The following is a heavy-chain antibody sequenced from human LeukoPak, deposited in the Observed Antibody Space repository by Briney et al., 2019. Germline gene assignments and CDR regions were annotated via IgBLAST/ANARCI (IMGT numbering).Heavy chain of an antibody. CDR3: ARDYASTGYYYL. CDR2: INHSGST. J-gene: IGHJ5*02. D-gene: IGHD3-22*01. V-gene: IGHV4-34*01. CDR1: GGSFSGYY. Sequence: KASEALSLTCAVYGGSFSGYYWSWIRQPPGKGLEWIGEINHSGSTNYNPSLKSRVTISVDTSKNQFSLKLSSVTAADTAVYYCARDYASTGYYYLWGQGTLVTVSS.